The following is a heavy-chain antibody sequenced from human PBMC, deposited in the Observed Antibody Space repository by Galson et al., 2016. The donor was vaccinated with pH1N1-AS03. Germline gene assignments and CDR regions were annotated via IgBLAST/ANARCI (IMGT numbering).Heavy chain of an antibody. Sequence: SVKVSCKASGYTFTSYYMQWVRQAPGQGLEWMGIISPGSGSTNYAQKFQGRVTMTRDTSTSTVYMELSSLRSEDTAVYYCARMFYYDSSGYSHFDHWGQGTLVTVSS. D-gene: IGHD3-22*01. CDR3: ARMFYYDSSGYSHFDH. CDR2: ISPGSGST. CDR1: GYTFTSYY. V-gene: IGHV1-46*01. J-gene: IGHJ4*02.